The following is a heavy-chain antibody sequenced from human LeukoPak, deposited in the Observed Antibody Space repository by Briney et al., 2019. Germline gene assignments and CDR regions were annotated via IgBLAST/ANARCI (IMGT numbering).Heavy chain of an antibody. Sequence: SETLSLTCTVSGGSISSYYWSWIRQPAGKGLEWIGRIYTSGSTNYNPSLKSRVTMSVDTSKNQFSLKLSSVTAADTAVHYCAGACSSTSCYAGVAFDIWGQGTMVTVSS. CDR3: AGACSSTSCYAGVAFDI. CDR1: GGSISSYY. D-gene: IGHD2-2*01. V-gene: IGHV4-4*07. J-gene: IGHJ3*02. CDR2: IYTSGST.